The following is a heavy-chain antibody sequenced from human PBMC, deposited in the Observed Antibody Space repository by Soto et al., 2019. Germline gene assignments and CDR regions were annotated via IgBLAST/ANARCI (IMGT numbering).Heavy chain of an antibody. Sequence: GESLKISCNGSGYSFTSYWIGWVRQMPGKGLEWMGIIYPGDSDTRYSPSFQGQVTISADKSISTAYLQWSSLKASDTAMYYCARNEAAYYYYYGMDVWGQGTTVTVSS. CDR3: ARNEAAYYYYYGMDV. CDR2: IYPGDSDT. J-gene: IGHJ6*02. CDR1: GYSFTSYW. V-gene: IGHV5-51*01. D-gene: IGHD6-13*01.